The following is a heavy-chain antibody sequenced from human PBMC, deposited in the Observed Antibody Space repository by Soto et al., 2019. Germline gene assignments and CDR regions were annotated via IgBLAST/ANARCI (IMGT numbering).Heavy chain of an antibody. CDR1: GFSLSTSGVG. J-gene: IGHJ6*02. Sequence: QITLKESGPTLVRPTQTLTLTCTFSGFSLSTSGVGVGWIRQPPGKALEWLALIYWEDDKSYSPSLKSRLTINKETYKNQVVLTMTNMDPVDTATYYCAHSRCGGDCLQSYSSHYYYGMDVWGQGTTVTVSS. CDR2: IYWEDDK. V-gene: IGHV2-5*02. D-gene: IGHD2-21*02. CDR3: AHSRCGGDCLQSYSSHYYYGMDV.